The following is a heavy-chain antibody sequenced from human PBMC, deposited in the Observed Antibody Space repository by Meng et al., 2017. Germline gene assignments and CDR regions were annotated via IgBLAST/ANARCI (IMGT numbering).Heavy chain of an antibody. D-gene: IGHD3-9*01. Sequence: VERVRSGAEVKKPGASVKVSCKASGYTFTGYYMHWVRQAPGQGLEWMGRINPNSGGTNYAQKFQGRVTMTRDTSISTAYMELSRLRSDDTAVYYCAREAITNYDILTGYPDYWGQGTLVTVSS. CDR2: INPNSGGT. J-gene: IGHJ4*02. CDR3: AREAITNYDILTGYPDY. V-gene: IGHV1-2*06. CDR1: GYTFTGYY.